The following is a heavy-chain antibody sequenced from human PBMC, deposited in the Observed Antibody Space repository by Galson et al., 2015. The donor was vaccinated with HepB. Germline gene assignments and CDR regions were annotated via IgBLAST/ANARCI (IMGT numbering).Heavy chain of an antibody. CDR3: ARVLLWFGEFPNYYGMDV. Sequence: CAISGDSVSSNSAAWNWIRQSPSRGLEWLGRTYYRSKWYNDYAVSVKSRITINPDTSKNQFSLQLNSVTPEDTAVYYCARVLLWFGEFPNYYGMDVWGQGTTVTVSS. CDR1: GDSVSSNSAA. J-gene: IGHJ6*02. D-gene: IGHD3-10*01. V-gene: IGHV6-1*01. CDR2: TYYRSKWYN.